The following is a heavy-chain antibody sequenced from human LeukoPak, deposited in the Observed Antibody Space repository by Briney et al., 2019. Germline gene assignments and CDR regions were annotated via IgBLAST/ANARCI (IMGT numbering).Heavy chain of an antibody. CDR2: IYYSGST. CDR1: GGSISSSSYY. Sequence: SSETLSLTCTVSGGSISSSSYYWGWIRQPPGKGLEWIGSIYYSGSTYYNPSLKSRVTVSVDTSKNQFSLKLSSVTAADTAVYYCARQYGDYAAGYYYYYMDVWGKGTTVTISS. CDR3: ARQYGDYAAGYYYYYMDV. J-gene: IGHJ6*03. V-gene: IGHV4-39*01. D-gene: IGHD4-17*01.